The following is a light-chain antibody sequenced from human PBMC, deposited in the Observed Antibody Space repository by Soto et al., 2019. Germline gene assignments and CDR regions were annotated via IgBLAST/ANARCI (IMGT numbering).Light chain of an antibody. J-gene: IGKJ1*01. Sequence: EIVMTQSPATLSVSSGERVTLSCXASQSIYNKVAWYQQKPGQAPRLLIYGASTRATGIPARFSGSGSGTEFTLTISSLQSEDFAVYYCQQYNNWPWTFGQGTKVDIK. CDR2: GAS. CDR1: QSIYNK. CDR3: QQYNNWPWT. V-gene: IGKV3-15*01.